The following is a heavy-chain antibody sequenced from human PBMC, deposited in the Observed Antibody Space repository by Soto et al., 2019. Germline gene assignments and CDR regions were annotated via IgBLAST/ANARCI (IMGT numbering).Heavy chain of an antibody. J-gene: IGHJ4*02. CDR1: GFTFSSDG. CDR3: AKVTGATVTTDY. D-gene: IGHD4-17*01. Sequence: QVQLVESGGGVVQPGRSLRLSCAASGFTFSSDGMHWVRQAPGKGLEWVAVISYDGSNKYYADSVKGRFTISRDNSKNTLYLQMNSLRAEDTAVYYCAKVTGATVTTDYWGQGTLVTVSS. V-gene: IGHV3-30*18. CDR2: ISYDGSNK.